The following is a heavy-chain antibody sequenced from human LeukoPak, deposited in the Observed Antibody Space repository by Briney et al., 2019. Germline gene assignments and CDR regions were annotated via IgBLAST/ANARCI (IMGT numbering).Heavy chain of an antibody. CDR2: INPNSGGT. Sequence: ASVKVPCKASGYTFTGYYMHWVRQAPGQGLEWMGWINPNSGGTNYAQKFQGRVTMTRDTSISTAYMELSRLRSDDTAVYYCAKDLQGPYSSSWYYFDYWGQGTLVTVSS. CDR3: AKDLQGPYSSSWYYFDY. CDR1: GYTFTGYY. J-gene: IGHJ4*02. V-gene: IGHV1-2*02. D-gene: IGHD6-13*01.